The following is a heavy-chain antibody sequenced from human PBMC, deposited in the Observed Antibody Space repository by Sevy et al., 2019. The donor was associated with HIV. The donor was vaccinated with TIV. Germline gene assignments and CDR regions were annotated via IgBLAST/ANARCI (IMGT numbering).Heavy chain of an antibody. V-gene: IGHV3-64D*06. Sequence: GGSLRLSCSASGFTFSSYAMHWVRQAPGKGLEYVSAISSNGGSTYYADSVKGRLTISRDDSKNTLYLQMSSLRAEDTAVYYCVKVRTLRYQGPMDVWGKGTTVTVSS. J-gene: IGHJ6*03. D-gene: IGHD3-9*01. CDR1: GFTFSSYA. CDR3: VKVRTLRYQGPMDV. CDR2: ISSNGGST.